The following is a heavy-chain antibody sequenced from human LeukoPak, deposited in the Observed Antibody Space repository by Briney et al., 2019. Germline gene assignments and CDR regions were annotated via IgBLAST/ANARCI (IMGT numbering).Heavy chain of an antibody. CDR2: VYSGGEA. CDR1: EFNIKANY. Sequence: AGSLRLSCAASEFNIKANYMTWVRQAPGKGLEWVSIVYSGGEAYYADSVKGRFTISRDDSKNILSLQMNSLRVEDTATYYCARTLRHYNFLTGFLNYYYYYMDVWGKGTTVIVSS. J-gene: IGHJ6*03. D-gene: IGHD3-9*01. V-gene: IGHV3-53*01. CDR3: ARTLRHYNFLTGFLNYYYYYMDV.